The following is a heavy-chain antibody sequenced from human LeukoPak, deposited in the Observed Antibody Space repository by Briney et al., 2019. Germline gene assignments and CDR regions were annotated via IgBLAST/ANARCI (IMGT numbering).Heavy chain of an antibody. CDR3: ARDPGYDSSVLHEYYYYGMDV. CDR1: GFTFSRYW. CDR2: MNQDGSEI. D-gene: IGHD3-22*01. V-gene: IGHV3-7*01. J-gene: IGHJ6*02. Sequence: PGGSLKLSCVGSGFTFSRYWLNWVRQAPGKGLEWVANMNQDGSEIYYLDSVKGRFTISRDNAKNSLYLQMNSLRAEDTAVYYCARDPGYDSSVLHEYYYYGMDVWGQGTTVTVSS.